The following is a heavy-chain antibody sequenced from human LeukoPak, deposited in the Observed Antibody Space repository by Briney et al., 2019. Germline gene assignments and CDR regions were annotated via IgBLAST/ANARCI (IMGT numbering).Heavy chain of an antibody. J-gene: IGHJ4*02. CDR2: IYHSGST. V-gene: IGHV4-38-2*01. CDR1: GYSISSGYY. Sequence: SETLSLTCAVSGYSISSGYYWGWIRQPAGKGLEWIGSIYHSGSTYYNPSLKSRVTISVDTSKNQFSLKLSSVTAADTAVYYCARGDYGDYWGQGTLVTVSS. CDR3: ARGDYGDY.